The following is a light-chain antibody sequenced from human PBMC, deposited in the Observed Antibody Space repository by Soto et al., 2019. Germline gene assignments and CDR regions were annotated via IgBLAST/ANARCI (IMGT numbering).Light chain of an antibody. J-gene: IGKJ1*01. V-gene: IGKV3-20*01. CDR3: QQYGSSGT. Sequence: IVFTQAPGTLSLSPGERATLSCRASQSVSNNYLAWYQQKPGQAPRLLIYGASNRATGIPDRFSGSGSGTDFTLTISRLAPEDFAVYYCQQYGSSGTFGQGTKVDIK. CDR2: GAS. CDR1: QSVSNNY.